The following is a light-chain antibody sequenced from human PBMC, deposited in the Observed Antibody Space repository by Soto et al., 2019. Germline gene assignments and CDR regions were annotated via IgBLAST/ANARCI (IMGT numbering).Light chain of an antibody. V-gene: IGKV1-5*01. Sequence: DIQMTQSPSTLSASVEDRVTIACRASQSVKTWLAWYQKKPGKAPKLLIYDASNLQSGVPSRFSGSGSGTEFTLIISSLQPDDFATYYCQEDNSGWRFGQGTKVEIK. CDR2: DAS. CDR1: QSVKTW. CDR3: QEDNSGWR. J-gene: IGKJ1*01.